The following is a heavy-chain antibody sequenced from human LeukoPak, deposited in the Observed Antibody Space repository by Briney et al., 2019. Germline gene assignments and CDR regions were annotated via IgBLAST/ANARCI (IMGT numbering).Heavy chain of an antibody. CDR2: ISYDGTNK. Sequence: PGGSLRLSCAASGFTFSDYAMHRVRQAPGKGLEWVALISYDGTNKYYAESVRGRFTISRDNSRSTLYLYMNSLTGADTSVYYCALTTIGVVYYFDYWGQGTLVTVSS. V-gene: IGHV3-30*04. D-gene: IGHD1/OR15-1a*01. CDR3: ALTTIGVVYYFDY. CDR1: GFTFSDYA. J-gene: IGHJ4*02.